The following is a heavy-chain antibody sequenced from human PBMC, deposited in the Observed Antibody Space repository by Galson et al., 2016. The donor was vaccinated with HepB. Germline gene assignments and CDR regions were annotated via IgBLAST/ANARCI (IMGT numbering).Heavy chain of an antibody. CDR2: IKSKTDGGTT. D-gene: IGHD1-1*01. Sequence: SLRLSCAGSGFTFGNAWMSWVRQAPGKGLEWVGRIKSKTDGGTTDYAAPVKGRFTISRDDSKNTLYLQMNSLKTEDTAVYYCTTGGGNWALGMDVWGQGTTVTASS. V-gene: IGHV3-15*01. CDR1: GFTFGNAW. CDR3: TTGGGNWALGMDV. J-gene: IGHJ6*02.